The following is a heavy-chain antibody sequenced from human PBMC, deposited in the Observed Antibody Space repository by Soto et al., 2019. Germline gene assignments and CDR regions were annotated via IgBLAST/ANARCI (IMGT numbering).Heavy chain of an antibody. Sequence: ASVKVSCKASGYTFTSYGISWVRQAPGQGLEWMGWISAYNGNTNYAQKLQGRVTMTTDTSTSTAYMELMSLRSDDTAVYYCARVLVVPAAMRGYYYYYGMDVWGQGTTVTVSS. J-gene: IGHJ6*02. CDR2: ISAYNGNT. V-gene: IGHV1-18*01. D-gene: IGHD2-2*01. CDR3: ARVLVVPAAMRGYYYYYGMDV. CDR1: GYTFTSYG.